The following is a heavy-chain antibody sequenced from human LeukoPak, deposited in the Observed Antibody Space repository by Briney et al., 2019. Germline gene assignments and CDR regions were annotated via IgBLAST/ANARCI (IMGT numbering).Heavy chain of an antibody. J-gene: IGHJ6*03. CDR3: ATILPVSPSYMDV. V-gene: IGHV4-38-2*02. CDR1: GYSISSGYY. CDR2: IYHSGST. D-gene: IGHD2/OR15-2a*01. Sequence: SETLSLTCTVSGYSISSGYYWGWIRQPPGKGLEWIGSIYHSGSTYYNPSLKSRVTISVDTSKNQFSLKLSSVTAADTAVYYCATILPVSPSYMDVWGKGTTVTVSS.